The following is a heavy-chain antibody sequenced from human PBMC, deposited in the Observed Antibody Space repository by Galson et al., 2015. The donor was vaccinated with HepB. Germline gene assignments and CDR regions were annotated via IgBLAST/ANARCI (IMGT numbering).Heavy chain of an antibody. CDR2: ISTYNGNT. CDR3: ARASYCNSPPDD. J-gene: IGHJ4*02. CDR1: GYTFTSYG. V-gene: IGHV1-18*01. Sequence: SVKVSCKASGYTFTSYGISWVRQAPGQGLEWIGWISTYNGNTYFTRKSQGRVTMTTDTSTSIAYMELRSLTSDDTAVYYCARASYCNSPPDDWGQGTLVTVSS. D-gene: IGHD2/OR15-2a*01.